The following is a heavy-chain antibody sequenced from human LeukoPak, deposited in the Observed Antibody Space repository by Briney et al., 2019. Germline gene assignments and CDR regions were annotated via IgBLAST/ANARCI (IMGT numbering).Heavy chain of an antibody. CDR3: ARGLEGQHYDFWSGYYTGNWFDP. V-gene: IGHV1-8*01. CDR1: GYTFTSYD. CDR2: MNPNSGNT. D-gene: IGHD3-3*01. J-gene: IGHJ5*02. Sequence: ASVKVSCKASGYTFTSYDINWVRQATGQGLEWMGWMNPNSGNTGYAQKFQGRVAMTRNTSISTAYMELSSLRSEDTAVYYCARGLEGQHYDFWSGYYTGNWFDPWGQGTLVTVSS.